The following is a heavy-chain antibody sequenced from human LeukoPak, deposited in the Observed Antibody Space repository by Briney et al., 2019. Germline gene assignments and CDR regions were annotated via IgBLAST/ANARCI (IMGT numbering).Heavy chain of an antibody. Sequence: GGSLRLSCVASGFTFTDAWMTWVRQAPGKGLEWVGRIRSKTDGGTTDYAAAVKGRFIISRDDSRNTFYLQMDSLTTEDTAVYYCSTWTDLYDYRGQGTLVTVS. D-gene: IGHD3/OR15-3a*01. CDR2: IRSKTDGGTT. J-gene: IGHJ4*02. CDR1: GFTFTDAW. CDR3: STWTDLYDY. V-gene: IGHV3-15*01.